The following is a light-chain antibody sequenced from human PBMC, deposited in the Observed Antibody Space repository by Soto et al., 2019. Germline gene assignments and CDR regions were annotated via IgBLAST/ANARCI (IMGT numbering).Light chain of an antibody. CDR2: EVN. CDR1: SSDIGTYNL. J-gene: IGLJ1*01. CDR3: CSFAGSGTGV. V-gene: IGLV2-23*02. Sequence: QSALTQPASVSGSPGQSIAISCTGTSSDIGTYNLVSWYQQHPGKVPKLMISEVNKRPSGVSNRFSGSKSGNTASLTISGRQTEDEADYYCCSFAGSGTGVFGTGTKVTVL.